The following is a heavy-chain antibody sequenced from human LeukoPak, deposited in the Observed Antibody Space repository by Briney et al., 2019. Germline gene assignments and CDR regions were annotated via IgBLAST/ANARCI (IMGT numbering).Heavy chain of an antibody. CDR2: ISYDGSNK. J-gene: IGHJ4*02. V-gene: IGHV3-30*03. D-gene: IGHD6-13*01. CDR1: GFTFSSYG. CDR3: GRVDHLQQQLATDY. Sequence: GRSLRLSCAASGFTFSSYGMHWVRQAPGKGLEWVAVISYDGSNKYYADSVKGRFTISRDNSKNTLYLQMNSLRAEDTAVYCCGRVDHLQQQLATDYWGQGTLVTVSS.